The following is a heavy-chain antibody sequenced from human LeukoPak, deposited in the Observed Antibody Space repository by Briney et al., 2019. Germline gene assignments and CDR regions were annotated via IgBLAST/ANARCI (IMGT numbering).Heavy chain of an antibody. CDR1: GFTFRSYW. Sequence: TGGCLRLSCAASGFTFRSYWMTWVRQAPGKGLEWVANIKQDGNEKYYVDSMKGRFTISRDNAKNSLYLQMNSLRAEDTAVYYCAREYFYGSGSPYNGYWGQGALVTVSS. CDR3: AREYFYGSGSPYNGY. D-gene: IGHD3-10*01. J-gene: IGHJ4*02. V-gene: IGHV3-7*04. CDR2: IKQDGNEK.